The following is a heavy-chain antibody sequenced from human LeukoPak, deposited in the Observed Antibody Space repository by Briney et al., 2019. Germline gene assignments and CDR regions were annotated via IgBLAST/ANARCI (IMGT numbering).Heavy chain of an antibody. D-gene: IGHD5-18*01. CDR1: GGSISSYY. Sequence: SETLSLTCTVSGGSISSYYWSWIRQPAGKGLEWIGRIYTSGSTNYNPSLKSRVTMSVDTSKNQFSQKLSSVTAADTAVYYCAGGYSYGLWYDYWGQGTLVTVSS. J-gene: IGHJ4*02. CDR2: IYTSGST. V-gene: IGHV4-4*07. CDR3: AGGYSYGLWYDY.